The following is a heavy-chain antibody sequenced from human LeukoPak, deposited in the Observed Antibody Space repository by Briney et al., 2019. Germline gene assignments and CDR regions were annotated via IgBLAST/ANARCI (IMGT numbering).Heavy chain of an antibody. CDR2: INTNTGNP. J-gene: IGHJ4*02. CDR3: ARVEWNYDSSGPRVYFDY. D-gene: IGHD3-22*01. CDR1: GYTFTNYG. V-gene: IGHV7-4-1*02. Sequence: ASVKVSCKASGYTFTNYGITWVRQAPGQGLEWMGWINTNTGNPTYAQGFTGRFVFSLDTSVSTAYLQISSLKAEDTAVYYCARVEWNYDSSGPRVYFDYWGQGTLVTVSS.